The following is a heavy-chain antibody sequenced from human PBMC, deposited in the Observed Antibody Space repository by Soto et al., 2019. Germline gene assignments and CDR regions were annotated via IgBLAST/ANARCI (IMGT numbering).Heavy chain of an antibody. CDR3: ARDRSVLTVSRLYYYGLDV. V-gene: IGHV3-30*04. D-gene: IGHD3-9*01. J-gene: IGHJ6*02. Sequence: QVQLVESGGGVVQPGRSLRLSCAASGFTFSKFAMDWVRQAPGKGLEWLAVISYDGRINYYADSVKGRFTVSRDNSKNTLFLQMNSLTPEDTAVYYCARDRSVLTVSRLYYYGLDVCGHGTTVTVSS. CDR1: GFTFSKFA. CDR2: ISYDGRIN.